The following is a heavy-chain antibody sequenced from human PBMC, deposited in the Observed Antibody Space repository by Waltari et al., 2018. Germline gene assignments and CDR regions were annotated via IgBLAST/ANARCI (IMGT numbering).Heavy chain of an antibody. CDR3: GRDVYGDYVGGGGGAFDI. D-gene: IGHD4-17*01. J-gene: IGHJ3*02. V-gene: IGHV3-21*01. Sequence: EVQLVESGGGLVKPGGSLRLSCAASGFTLSNCRLNWVRQAPGKGLEWVSSISSRSYIYYVDSVKGRFTISRDNAKNSLYLQMNSLRAEDTAVYYCGRDVYGDYVGGGGGAFDIWGQGTMVTVSS. CDR2: ISSRSYI. CDR1: GFTLSNCR.